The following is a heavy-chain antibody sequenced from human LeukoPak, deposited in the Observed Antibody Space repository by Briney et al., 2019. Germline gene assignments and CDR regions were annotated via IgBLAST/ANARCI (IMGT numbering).Heavy chain of an antibody. CDR1: GGSFSGYY. V-gene: IGHV4-34*01. D-gene: IGHD6-13*01. Sequence: SETLSLTCAVYGGSFSGYYWSWIRQPPGKGLECIGEINHSGSTNYNPSLKSRVTISVDTSKNQFPLKLSSVTAADTAVYYCARGGPLAAAGYYFDYWGQGTLVTVSS. CDR3: ARGGPLAAAGYYFDY. CDR2: INHSGST. J-gene: IGHJ4*02.